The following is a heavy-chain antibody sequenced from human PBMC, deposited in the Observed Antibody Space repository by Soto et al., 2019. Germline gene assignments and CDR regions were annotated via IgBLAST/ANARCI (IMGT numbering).Heavy chain of an antibody. CDR1: GFTFSSYG. Sequence: QVQLVESGGGVGQPGRSLRLSCAASGFTFSSYGMHWVRQAPGKGLEWVAVISYDGSNKYYADSVKGRFTISRDNSKNTLYLQMNSLRAEDTAVYYCAKDGPITMVRGVSRYYYGMDVWGQGTTVTVSS. CDR3: AKDGPITMVRGVSRYYYGMDV. J-gene: IGHJ6*02. CDR2: ISYDGSNK. V-gene: IGHV3-30*18. D-gene: IGHD3-10*01.